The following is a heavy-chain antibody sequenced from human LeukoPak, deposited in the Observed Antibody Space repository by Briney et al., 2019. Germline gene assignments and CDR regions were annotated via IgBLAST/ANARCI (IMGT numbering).Heavy chain of an antibody. J-gene: IGHJ6*02. V-gene: IGHV3-74*01. CDR2: INGGGRNI. CDR3: TRDLMDYDVSTGLHHYYMDV. CDR1: GFTFSSFW. D-gene: IGHD3-9*01. Sequence: GGSPRLSCVASGFTFSSFWVHWGRPDPREGLVWVSRINGGGRNINYAASVRGRFTISRDNAKNTLYLQMNTLRVEDTAVYYCTRDLMDYDVSTGLHHYYMDVWGQGTTVTVSS.